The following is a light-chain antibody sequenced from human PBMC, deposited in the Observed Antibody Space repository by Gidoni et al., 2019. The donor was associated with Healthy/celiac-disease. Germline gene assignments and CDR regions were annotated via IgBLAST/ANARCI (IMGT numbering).Light chain of an antibody. CDR2: KAS. Sequence: DIQMTQSPSTLSASVGDRVTITCRAGQSISSWLAWYQQKPGKAPKLLIYKASSLESGVPSRFSGSGSGTEFTLTISSPQPDDFATYYCQQYNSYSWTFGQGTKVEIK. V-gene: IGKV1-5*03. CDR1: QSISSW. CDR3: QQYNSYSWT. J-gene: IGKJ1*01.